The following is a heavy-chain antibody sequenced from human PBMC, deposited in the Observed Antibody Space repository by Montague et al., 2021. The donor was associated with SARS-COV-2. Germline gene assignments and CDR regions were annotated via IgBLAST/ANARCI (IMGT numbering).Heavy chain of an antibody. CDR3: RVGNYYEGISDD. Sequence: SLRLSCAASGFTFSSYAMSWVRQAPGKGLEWVSAISGSGDISYYADSVKGRFTISRDNSKNTQYLQMISLRAEDTAAYYCRVGNYYEGISDDWGQGTLVTVSS. V-gene: IGHV3-23*01. D-gene: IGHD3-22*01. J-gene: IGHJ4*02. CDR1: GFTFSSYA. CDR2: ISGSGDIS.